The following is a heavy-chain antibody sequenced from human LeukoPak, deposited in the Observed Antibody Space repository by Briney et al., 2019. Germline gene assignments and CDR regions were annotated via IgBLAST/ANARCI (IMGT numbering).Heavy chain of an antibody. Sequence: SETLSHTCTVSGGSISSHYWSWIRQPPGKGLEWIGYIYYSGSTNYNPSLKSRVTISVDTSKNQFSLKLSSVTAADTAVYYCARVEGKLAFDYWGQGTLVTVSS. CDR1: GGSISSHY. J-gene: IGHJ4*02. D-gene: IGHD3-10*01. CDR3: ARVEGKLAFDY. V-gene: IGHV4-59*11. CDR2: IYYSGST.